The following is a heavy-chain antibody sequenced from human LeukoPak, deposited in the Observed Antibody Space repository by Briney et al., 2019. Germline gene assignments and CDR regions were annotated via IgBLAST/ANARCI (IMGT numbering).Heavy chain of an antibody. D-gene: IGHD2-15*01. V-gene: IGHV3-23*01. CDR2: ISGSGGTT. CDR3: AKDYCDVGSCVLFDC. CDR1: GFTFSSHA. Sequence: GGSLRLSCAASGFTFSSHAMSWVRQAPGKGLEWVSGISGSGGTTYYADSVKGRFTISRDNSKNTLYLQMNSLRAEDTAVYYCAKDYCDVGSCVLFDCRGQGTLVTVPS. J-gene: IGHJ4*02.